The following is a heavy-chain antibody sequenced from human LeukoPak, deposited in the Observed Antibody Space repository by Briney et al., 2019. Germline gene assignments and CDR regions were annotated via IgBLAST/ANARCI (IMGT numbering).Heavy chain of an antibody. D-gene: IGHD3-10*01. CDR3: ARHTYGTFDY. CDR1: SGSISSSRYY. CDR2: INYSGKT. V-gene: IGHV4-39*01. J-gene: IGHJ4*02. Sequence: SETLSLTCSVSSGSISSSRYYWGWIRQPPGKGLEWIGSINYSGKTYHNPSLKSRVTISVDTSKNQFSLKLSSVTAADTTLYYCARHTYGTFDYWGQGTLVTVSS.